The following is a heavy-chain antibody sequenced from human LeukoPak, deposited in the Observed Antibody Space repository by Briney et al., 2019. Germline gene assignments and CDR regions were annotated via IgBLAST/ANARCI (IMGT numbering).Heavy chain of an antibody. CDR1: GFPFRTYW. CDR2: INTDGSST. CDR3: VRDKRTWGLKYFDY. D-gene: IGHD3-16*01. V-gene: IGHV3-74*01. J-gene: IGHJ4*02. Sequence: AGGSLRLSCAASGFPFRTYWMHWVRHAPGKGLVWVTRINTDGSSTNYAHSVKGRFTVSRDNARHTLSLQMHTLRAEDTAVYYCVRDKRTWGLKYFDYWGQGTLVTVSS.